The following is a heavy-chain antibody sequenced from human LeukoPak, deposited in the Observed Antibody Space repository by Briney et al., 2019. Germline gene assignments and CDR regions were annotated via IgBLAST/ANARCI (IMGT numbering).Heavy chain of an antibody. CDR2: ISSSSSYI. D-gene: IGHD3-10*01. CDR3: ARVAAVRGATSNKYNWFDP. V-gene: IGHV3-21*01. J-gene: IGHJ5*02. Sequence: PGGSLRLSCAASGFTFSSYSMNWVRQAPGKGLEWVSSISSSSSYIYYADSVKGRFTISRDNAKNSLYLQMNSLRAEDTAVYYCARVAAVRGATSNKYNWFDPWGQGTLVTVSS. CDR1: GFTFSSYS.